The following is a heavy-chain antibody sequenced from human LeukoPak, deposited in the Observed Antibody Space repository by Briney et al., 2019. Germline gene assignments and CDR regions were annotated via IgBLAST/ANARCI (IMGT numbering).Heavy chain of an antibody. Sequence: PSETLSLTCTVSGGSISSSSYYWGWIRQPPGKGLEWIGSIYYSGSTYYNPSLKSRVTISVDTSKNQFSLKLSSVTAADTAVYYCAREYSSSSYYYMDVWGKGTTVTVSS. CDR3: AREYSSSSYYYMDV. D-gene: IGHD6-6*01. CDR1: GGSISSSSYY. V-gene: IGHV4-39*07. CDR2: IYYSGST. J-gene: IGHJ6*03.